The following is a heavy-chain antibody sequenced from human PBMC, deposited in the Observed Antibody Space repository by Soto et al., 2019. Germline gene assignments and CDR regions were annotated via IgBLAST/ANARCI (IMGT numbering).Heavy chain of an antibody. V-gene: IGHV4-30-4*01. CDR3: ARVVDGYNFPFDY. CDR2: IYYSRST. J-gene: IGHJ4*02. D-gene: IGHD5-12*01. CDR1: GGSFRRGNYH. Sequence: QVQLQESGPGLVKPSQTLSLTCTVSGGSFRRGNYHWSWIRQPPGKGLEWIGFIYYSRSTYYNPSLTSRVSISQDTPKNQFSLRLSPLTAADTAIYYCARVVDGYNFPFDYWGQGILVTVSS.